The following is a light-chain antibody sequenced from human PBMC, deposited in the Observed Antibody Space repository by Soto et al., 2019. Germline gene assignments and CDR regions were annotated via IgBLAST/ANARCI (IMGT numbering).Light chain of an antibody. J-gene: IGKJ5*01. V-gene: IGKV1-9*01. Sequence: IQLTQSPSSLSASVGDSVTIACRASPGISMYIGWYQQNPGKALKIMIYGASTLQSGVPSRFSGTGSGTDVTLTISSLKPEDFATYYCQQSNGTPITVGQGTRLE. CDR1: PGISMY. CDR3: QQSNGTPIT. CDR2: GAS.